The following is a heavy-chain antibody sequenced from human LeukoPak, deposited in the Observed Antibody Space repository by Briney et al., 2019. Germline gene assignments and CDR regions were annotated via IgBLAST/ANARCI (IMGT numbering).Heavy chain of an antibody. CDR1: GFTFSTYS. J-gene: IGHJ4*02. D-gene: IGHD5-18*01. V-gene: IGHV3-48*01. CDR2: ISPTSSTI. CDR3: ARDPSGAGYRHIDS. Sequence: GGSLRLSCAASGFTFSTYSMNWVRQAPGKGLEWVSYISPTSSTIFYADSVEGRFAISRDNAKNSLYLQINSLRAEDTAVYFCARDPSGAGYRHIDSWGQGTLATVSS.